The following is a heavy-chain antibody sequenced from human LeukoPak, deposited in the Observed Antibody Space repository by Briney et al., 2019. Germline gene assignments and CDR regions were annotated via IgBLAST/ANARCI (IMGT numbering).Heavy chain of an antibody. CDR3: AGGYCSSTRCYTADY. D-gene: IGHD2-2*02. V-gene: IGHV5-51*01. CDR2: IYPGDSDT. CDR1: GYSFTSYW. Sequence: GESLKISCKGSGYSFTSYWIGWVRQMPGKGLEWMGIIYPGDSDTRYSPSFQGQVTISADKSISTAYLQWSSLKASDTAMYYCAGGYCSSTRCYTADYWGQGTLVTVSS. J-gene: IGHJ4*02.